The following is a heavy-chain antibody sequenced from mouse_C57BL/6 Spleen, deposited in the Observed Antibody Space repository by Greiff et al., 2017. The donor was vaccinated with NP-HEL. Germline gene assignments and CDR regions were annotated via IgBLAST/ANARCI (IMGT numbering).Heavy chain of an antibody. CDR2: IYPGDGDT. Sequence: VQLQQSGPELVKPGASVKISCKASGYAFSSSWMNWVKQRPGQGLEWIGRIYPGDGDTNYNGKFKGKATLTADKSSSTAYMQLSSLTSEDSAVSFCARASDGYFDYWGQGTTLTVSS. CDR1: GYAFSSSW. V-gene: IGHV1-82*01. CDR3: ARASDGYFDY. D-gene: IGHD2-3*01. J-gene: IGHJ2*01.